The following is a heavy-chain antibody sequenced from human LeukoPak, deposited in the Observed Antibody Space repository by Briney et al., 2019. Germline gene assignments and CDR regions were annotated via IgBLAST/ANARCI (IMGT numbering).Heavy chain of an antibody. V-gene: IGHV1-18*01. CDR1: GYNFNIFS. D-gene: IGHD3-16*02. Sequence: ASVTVTCKASGYNFNIFSMLWVRQAPGQGLEWMGWINANNGKTHYAQKVHERVTMTTDTSTNTAYVEVRDLKSDDTALYYCSSDSTLGAVVDFNFWGQGTLVTVSS. J-gene: IGHJ4*02. CDR3: SSDSTLGAVVDFNF. CDR2: INANNGKT.